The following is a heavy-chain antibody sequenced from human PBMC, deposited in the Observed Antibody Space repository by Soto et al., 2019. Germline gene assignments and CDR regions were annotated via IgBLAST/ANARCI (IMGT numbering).Heavy chain of an antibody. CDR3: AKGYYDSSGYYYDDF. CDR1: GFSFKNAW. D-gene: IGHD3-22*01. J-gene: IGHJ4*02. V-gene: IGHV3-23*01. CDR2: VSGSGANT. Sequence: GGSLRLSCVASGFSFKNAWMNWVRQAPGKGLEWVSTVSGSGANTYYTDSVQGRFTISRDNSKNTLYLQMNSLRAEDTAVYYCAKGYYDSSGYYYDDFWGQGTLVTVSS.